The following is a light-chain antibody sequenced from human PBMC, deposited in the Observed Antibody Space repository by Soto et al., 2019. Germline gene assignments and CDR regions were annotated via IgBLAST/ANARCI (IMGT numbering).Light chain of an antibody. J-gene: IGKJ1*01. V-gene: IGKV1-39*01. CDR3: QQSYSTLRT. Sequence: DIQMTQSPSSLSASVGDRVTITCRASQSISSYLNWYQQKPGKAPKLLIYAASSLQSGVPSRFSGSGSGTDFTLTISSLKPEDFATYYCQQSYSTLRTFGQGTKVEIK. CDR1: QSISSY. CDR2: AAS.